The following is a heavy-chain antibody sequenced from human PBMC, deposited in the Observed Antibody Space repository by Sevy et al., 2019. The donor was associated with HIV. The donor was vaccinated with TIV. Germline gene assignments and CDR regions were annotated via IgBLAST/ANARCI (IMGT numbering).Heavy chain of an antibody. CDR3: AKGSTLGAAGGDGYYYGMDV. J-gene: IGHJ6*02. CDR1: GFTFSSYA. Sequence: GGSLRLSCAASGFTFSSYAMNWVRQAPGKGLEWVSGISGSGGSTYYAEPVKGRFTISRDNFKNTLYMQMNSLKAQDTAEYYWAKGSTLGAAGGDGYYYGMDVWGQGTTVTVSS. D-gene: IGHD6-13*01. CDR2: ISGSGGST. V-gene: IGHV3-23*01.